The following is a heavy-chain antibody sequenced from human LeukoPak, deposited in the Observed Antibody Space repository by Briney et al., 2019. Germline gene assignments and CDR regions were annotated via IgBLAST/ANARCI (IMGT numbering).Heavy chain of an antibody. CDR1: GDSINSGDYY. V-gene: IGHV4-30-4*01. Sequence: SETLSLTRTVSGDSINSGDYYWTWIRQPPGKGLEWIGFIYYRGTTYYNPSLKSRLTISVDTSRKSFSLNLSSVTAADAAMYYWASLRGNSGYGWDFCDYWGQGTVVTISS. CDR2: IYYRGTT. J-gene: IGHJ4*02. D-gene: IGHD3-10*01. CDR3: ASLRGNSGYGWDFCDY.